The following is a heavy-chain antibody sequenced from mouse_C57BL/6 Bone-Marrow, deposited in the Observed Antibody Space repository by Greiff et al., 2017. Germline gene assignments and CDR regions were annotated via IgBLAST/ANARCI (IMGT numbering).Heavy chain of an antibody. CDR2: IYPGDGDT. D-gene: IGHD1-1*01. Sequence: QVQLQQSGPELVKPGASVKISCKASGYAFSSSWMNWVKQRPGKGLEWIGRIYPGDGDTNYNGKFKGKATLTADKSSSTAYMQLSSLTSEVSAVYFCAMSSATVVKFDYWGQGTTLTVSA. CDR1: GYAFSSSW. J-gene: IGHJ2*01. CDR3: AMSSATVVKFDY. V-gene: IGHV1-82*01.